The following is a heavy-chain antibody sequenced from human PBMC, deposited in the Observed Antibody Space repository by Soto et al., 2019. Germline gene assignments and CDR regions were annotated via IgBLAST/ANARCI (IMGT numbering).Heavy chain of an antibody. V-gene: IGHV3-23*01. Sequence: EVQLLESGGGLVQPGGSLRLSCAASGFTFSSYAMSWVRQAPGKGLEWVSAISGSGGSTYYADSVKGRFTISRDNSKNTLYLQMNSLRAEDTAVYYCATGRNIIYYRGDCYSDAFDIWGQGTMVPVSS. D-gene: IGHD2-21*02. CDR2: ISGSGGST. CDR3: ATGRNIIYYRGDCYSDAFDI. CDR1: GFTFSSYA. J-gene: IGHJ3*02.